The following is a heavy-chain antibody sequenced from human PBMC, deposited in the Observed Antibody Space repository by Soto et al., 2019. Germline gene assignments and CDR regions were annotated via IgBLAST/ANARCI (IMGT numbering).Heavy chain of an antibody. CDR2: IRSKAYGGTT. CDR1: GFTFGDYA. J-gene: IGHJ4*02. V-gene: IGHV3-49*03. D-gene: IGHD2-2*01. CDR3: TSDIVVVPAAMLGY. Sequence: PGGSLRLSCTASGFTFGDYAMSWFRQAPGKGLEWVGFIRSKAYGGTTEYAASVKGRFTISRDDSKSIAYLQMNSLKTEDTAVYYCTSDIVVVPAAMLGYWGQGTLVTVSS.